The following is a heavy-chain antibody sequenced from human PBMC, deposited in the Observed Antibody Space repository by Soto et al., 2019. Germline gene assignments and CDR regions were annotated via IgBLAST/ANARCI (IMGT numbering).Heavy chain of an antibody. CDR2: ISRSGDST. CDR3: AKDLYSSSWYGIDY. D-gene: IGHD6-13*01. CDR1: AYTLINYY. Sequence: ASVKVSCKASAYTLINYYIHWVRQAPGQGLEWMGIISRSGDSTTYAQKFQGRVTVTRDTSTSTVYMELSGLRSEDTAVYYCAKDLYSSSWYGIDYWGQGTLVTVSS. J-gene: IGHJ4*02. V-gene: IGHV1-46*01.